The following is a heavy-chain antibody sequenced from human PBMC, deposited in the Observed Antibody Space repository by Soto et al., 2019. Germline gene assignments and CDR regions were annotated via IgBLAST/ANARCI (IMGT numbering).Heavy chain of an antibody. V-gene: IGHV3-7*01. CDR3: VSGGIAAMMSWWSDYFDY. Sequence: GGSMRLSCVASAFTFSSYWMIWVRQAPGKGLEWVANIKQDGSAKYYVDSVKGRFTISRDNAKNSLYLQMKRLRAEDTPVYYCVSGGIAAMMSWWSDYFDYWGQGTLVTVSS. J-gene: IGHJ4*02. CDR2: IKQDGSAK. D-gene: IGHD6-13*01. CDR1: AFTFSSYW.